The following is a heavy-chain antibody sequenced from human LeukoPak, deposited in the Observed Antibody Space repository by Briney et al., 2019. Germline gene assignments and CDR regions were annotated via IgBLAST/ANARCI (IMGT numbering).Heavy chain of an antibody. CDR1: GFTFSSYW. V-gene: IGHV3-7*01. J-gene: IGHJ4*02. Sequence: GGSLRLSCAASGFTFSSYWMSWVRQAPGKGLEWVANIKQDGSEKYYVDSVKGRFTISRDNAKNSLYLQMNSLRAEDTAVYYCARVLLWFGEPRWGFDYWGQGTLVTASS. D-gene: IGHD3-10*01. CDR3: ARVLLWFGEPRWGFDY. CDR2: IKQDGSEK.